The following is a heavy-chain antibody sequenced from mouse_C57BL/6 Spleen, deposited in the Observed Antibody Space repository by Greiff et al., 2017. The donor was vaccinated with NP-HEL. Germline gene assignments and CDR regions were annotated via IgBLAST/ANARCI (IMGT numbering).Heavy chain of an antibody. CDR3: ARHYYGSSRYWYFDV. J-gene: IGHJ1*03. V-gene: IGHV1-61*01. Sequence: VQLQQPGAELVRPGSSVKLSCKASGYTFTSYWMDWVKQRPGQGLEWIGNIYPSYSETHYNQKFKDKATLTVDKSSSTAYMQLSSLTSEDSAVYYCARHYYGSSRYWYFDVWGTGTTVTVSS. D-gene: IGHD1-1*01. CDR1: GYTFTSYW. CDR2: IYPSYSET.